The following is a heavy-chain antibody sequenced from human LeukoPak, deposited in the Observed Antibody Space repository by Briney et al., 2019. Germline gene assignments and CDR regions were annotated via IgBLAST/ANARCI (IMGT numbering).Heavy chain of an antibody. CDR1: GFTFSSYS. CDR2: ISSSSYI. J-gene: IGHJ6*02. CDR3: ARGMGTDYYYYYGMDV. Sequence: GSLRLSCAASGFTFSSYSMNWVRPAPGKGLEWVSSISSSSYIYYADSVKGRFTISRDNAKNSLYLQMNSLRAEDTAVYYCARGMGTDYYYYYGMDVWGQGTTVTVSS. V-gene: IGHV3-21*01. D-gene: IGHD2-21*02.